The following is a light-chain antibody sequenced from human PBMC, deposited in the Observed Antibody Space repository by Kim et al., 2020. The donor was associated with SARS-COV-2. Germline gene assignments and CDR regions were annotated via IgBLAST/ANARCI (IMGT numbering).Light chain of an antibody. CDR1: QSVLYSSNNKNY. Sequence: DIVMTQSPDSLAVSLGERATINCKSSQSVLYSSNNKNYLAWYQQRPGQPPKLLIYWASTRESGVPDRFTGSASGTDFTLTINSLQAEDVAVYYCQQYYSVPYTFGQGTKLEI. CDR2: WAS. CDR3: QQYYSVPYT. V-gene: IGKV4-1*01. J-gene: IGKJ2*01.